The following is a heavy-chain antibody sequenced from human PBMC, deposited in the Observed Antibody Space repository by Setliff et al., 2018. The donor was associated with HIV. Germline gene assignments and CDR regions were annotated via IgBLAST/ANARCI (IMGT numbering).Heavy chain of an antibody. CDR3: ARGSCSGCYLSDY. D-gene: IGHD6-19*01. Sequence: ASVKVSCKAFGYTFSTNAIHWVRQAPGQRLEWMGYINAGDDNTRYSEKFQGRVTITRDTSANTAYMELSSLRSEDTAVYYCARGSCSGCYLSDYWGLGTLVTSP. CDR2: INAGDDNT. CDR1: GYTFSTNA. V-gene: IGHV1-3*01. J-gene: IGHJ4*02.